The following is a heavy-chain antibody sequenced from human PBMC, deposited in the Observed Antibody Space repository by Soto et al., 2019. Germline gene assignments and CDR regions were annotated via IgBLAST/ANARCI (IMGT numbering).Heavy chain of an antibody. CDR3: ARLDIVGPSTVP. V-gene: IGHV1-46*01. CDR2: INPTSGST. CDR1: GYTFTTYY. J-gene: IGHJ5*02. D-gene: IGHD1-26*01. Sequence: QVQLLQSGAEVKSPGASVNVYCKAFGYTFTTYYMHWVRQAPVQGLEWMGMINPTSGSTTYAQNFQGRVTMNRDKSTITVYMELNSLRSEDTAVYYCARLDIVGPSTVPWGQGTLVTVSS.